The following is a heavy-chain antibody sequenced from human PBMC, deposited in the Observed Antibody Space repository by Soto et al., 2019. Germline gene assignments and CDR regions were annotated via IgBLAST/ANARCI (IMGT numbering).Heavy chain of an antibody. V-gene: IGHV3-15*07. CDR3: TTDPNCSSTSCPYYYYYYGMDV. CDR2: IKSKTDGGTT. CDR1: GFTFSNAW. J-gene: IGHJ6*02. Sequence: GGSLRLSCAASGFTFSNAWMNWVRQAPGKGLEWVGRIKSKTDGGTTDYAAPVKGRFTISRDDSKNTLYLQMNSLKTEDTAVYYCTTDPNCSSTSCPYYYYYYGMDVWGQGTTVTVSS. D-gene: IGHD2-2*01.